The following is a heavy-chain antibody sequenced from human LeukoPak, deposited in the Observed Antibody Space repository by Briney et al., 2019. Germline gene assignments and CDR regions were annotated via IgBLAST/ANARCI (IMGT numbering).Heavy chain of an antibody. CDR3: AKDSSSWYLVGWFDP. D-gene: IGHD6-13*01. J-gene: IGHJ5*02. V-gene: IGHV3-30-3*01. CDR2: VSYDGSNK. Sequence: NPGGSLRLSCAASGFTFSSYAMHWVRQAPGKGLEWVAVVSYDGSNKYYADSVKGRFTISRDNSKNTLYLQMNSLRAEDTAVYYCAKDSSSWYLVGWFDPWGQGTLVTVSS. CDR1: GFTFSSYA.